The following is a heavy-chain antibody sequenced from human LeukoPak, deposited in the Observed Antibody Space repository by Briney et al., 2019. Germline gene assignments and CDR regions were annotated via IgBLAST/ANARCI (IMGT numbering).Heavy chain of an antibody. D-gene: IGHD2-15*01. CDR3: ARYATAATTPRYGMDV. V-gene: IGHV1-69*13. J-gene: IGHJ6*02. CDR1: GGTFSSYA. CDR2: IIPIFGTA. Sequence: SVKVSCKASGGTFSSYAISWVRQAPGQGLEWMGGIIPIFGTANYAQKFQGRVTITADESTSTAYMELSSLRSEDTAVYYCARYATAATTPRYGMDVWGQGTTVTVSS.